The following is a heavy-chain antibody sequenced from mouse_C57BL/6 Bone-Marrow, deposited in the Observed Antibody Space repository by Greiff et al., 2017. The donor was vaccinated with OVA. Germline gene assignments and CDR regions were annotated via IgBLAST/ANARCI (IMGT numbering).Heavy chain of an antibody. CDR3: ARGGSRDWYFDV. Sequence: EVKLVESGGGLVQPGESLKLSCESNEYEFPSHDMSWVRKTPEKRLELVAAINRDGGSTYYPDTMEGRFIMSRDNTTNTLYLHMSMLRSEDTALYDCARGGSRDWYFDVWGTGTPVTVSS. D-gene: IGHD1-1*01. CDR1: EYEFPSHD. V-gene: IGHV5-2*03. CDR2: INRDGGST. J-gene: IGHJ1*03.